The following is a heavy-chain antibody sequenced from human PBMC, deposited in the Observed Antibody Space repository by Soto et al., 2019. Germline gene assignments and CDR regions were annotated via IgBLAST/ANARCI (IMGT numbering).Heavy chain of an antibody. J-gene: IGHJ4*02. Sequence: EVQLVESGGGFVQPGGSLRLSCAASGFTFSSYSMNWVRQAPGKGLEWVSYISVSSNTIYYADSVKGRFTISRDNAKNSLYLQMNSLRDQDTAAYYCARGRGYSYGYFDYWGQGTLVTVSS. CDR2: ISVSSNTI. CDR3: ARGRGYSYGYFDY. CDR1: GFTFSSYS. D-gene: IGHD5-18*01. V-gene: IGHV3-48*02.